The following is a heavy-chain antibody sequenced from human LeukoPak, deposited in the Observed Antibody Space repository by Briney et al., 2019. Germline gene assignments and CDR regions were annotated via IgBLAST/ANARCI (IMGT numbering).Heavy chain of an antibody. J-gene: IGHJ4*02. Sequence: GGSLRLSCSASGFTSNDHAMHWVRQVPGKGLEWDSGIGWNSVGIGYADSVKGRFTISRDNAKNSLYLQMNSLRTEDTALYYCTKDIKAGGLDYWGQGTLVTVSS. CDR2: IGWNSVGI. CDR3: TKDIKAGGLDY. V-gene: IGHV3-9*02. CDR1: GFTSNDHA. D-gene: IGHD3-10*01.